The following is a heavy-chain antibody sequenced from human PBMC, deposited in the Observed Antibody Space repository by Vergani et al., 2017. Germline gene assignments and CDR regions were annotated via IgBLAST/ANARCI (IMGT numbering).Heavy chain of an antibody. CDR3: AKKGGSLYYYGVDV. J-gene: IGHJ6*02. CDR2: ILYDESNQ. V-gene: IGHV3-30*02. CDR1: GYTFGHFD. D-gene: IGHD1-26*01. Sequence: QEQLLQSGGGVVQPGGSLRLSCIGSGYTFGHFDMHWVRQAPGKGLAWVAFILYDESNQQYIDSVKGRVTISRDNSKDTLFLKMYGLRPEDTGTYFCAKKGGSLYYYGVDVWGQGTTITVSS.